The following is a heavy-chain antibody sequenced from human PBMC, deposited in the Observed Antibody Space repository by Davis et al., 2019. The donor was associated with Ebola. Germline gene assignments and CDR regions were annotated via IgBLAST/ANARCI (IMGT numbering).Heavy chain of an antibody. J-gene: IGHJ6*03. CDR2: IYFSGST. CDR1: GGSMSNYY. CDR3: ARGSFYSHYMDV. V-gene: IGHV4-4*07. Sequence: PSETLSLTCTISGGSMSNYYWSWIRKPAGKALEWLGRIYFSGSTNYNLSLKSRVPMSVHTSKDQFSLKLTSVTATDTAVYYCARGSFYSHYMDVWGKGTTVTVSS.